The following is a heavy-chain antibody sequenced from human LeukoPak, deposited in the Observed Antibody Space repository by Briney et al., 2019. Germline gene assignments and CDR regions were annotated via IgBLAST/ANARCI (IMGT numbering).Heavy chain of an antibody. CDR2: VSYSGSS. V-gene: IGHV4-59*01. D-gene: IGHD3-10*01. J-gene: IGHJ6*02. Sequence: SETLSLTCTVSGVSITGYYWSWIRQPPRKGLEWIGYVSYSGSSNYNPSLKSRVTISVDTSKNQFSLKLSSVTAADTAVYSCARLNYGSGSYYSRSYYYGLDVWGQGTTVTVSS. CDR3: ARLNYGSGSYYSRSYYYGLDV. CDR1: GVSITGYY.